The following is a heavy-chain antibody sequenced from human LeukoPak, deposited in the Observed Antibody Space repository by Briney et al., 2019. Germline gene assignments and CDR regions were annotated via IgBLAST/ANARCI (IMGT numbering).Heavy chain of an antibody. CDR1: GFTFSSYW. CDR3: ARETVTQAIVDV. V-gene: IGHV3-74*01. Sequence: GGSLRLSCAASGFTFSSYWMNWVRRAPGKGLVWVSRIASDGSSTTYADSVKGRFTISRDNAKNSLYLQMNSLRAEDTAVYYCARETVTQAIVDVWGQGTTVTVSS. D-gene: IGHD2-15*01. J-gene: IGHJ6*02. CDR2: IASDGSST.